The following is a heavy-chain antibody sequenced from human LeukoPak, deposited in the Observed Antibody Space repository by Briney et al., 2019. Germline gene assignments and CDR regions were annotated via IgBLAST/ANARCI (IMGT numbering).Heavy chain of an antibody. CDR3: ARDPIGSGWYRGDY. CDR1: GFTFSSYA. CDR2: ISGSGGST. V-gene: IGHV3-23*01. D-gene: IGHD6-19*01. J-gene: IGHJ4*02. Sequence: GGSLRLSCAASGFTFSSYAMSWVRQAPGKGLEWVSAISGSGGSTYYADSVKGRFTISRDNSKNTLYLQMNSLRAEDTAVYYCARDPIGSGWYRGDYWGQGTLVTVSS.